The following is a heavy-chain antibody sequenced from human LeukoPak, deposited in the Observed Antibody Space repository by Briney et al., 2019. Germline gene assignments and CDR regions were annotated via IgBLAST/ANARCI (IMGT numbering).Heavy chain of an antibody. CDR3: ARGPRIAAAGNSGFTP. D-gene: IGHD6-13*01. V-gene: IGHV6-1*01. Sequence: SQTLSLTCAISGDSVSSNSAAWNWIRQSPSRGLEWLGRTYYRSKWYNDYAVSVKGRITINPDTSKNQFSLQLNSVTPEDTAVYYRARGPRIAAAGNSGFTPWGQGTLVTVSS. J-gene: IGHJ5*02. CDR1: GDSVSSNSAA. CDR2: TYYRSKWYN.